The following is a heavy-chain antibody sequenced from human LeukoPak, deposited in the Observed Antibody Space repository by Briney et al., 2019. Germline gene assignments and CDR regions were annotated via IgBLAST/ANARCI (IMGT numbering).Heavy chain of an antibody. V-gene: IGHV4-34*01. D-gene: IGHD1-26*01. J-gene: IGHJ4*02. CDR1: GGSFSGYY. CDR3: ARREYSGSYLIIDY. CDR2: INHSGST. Sequence: PSETLSLTCAVYGGSFSGYYWSWIRQPPGKGLEWIGEINHSGSTNYNPSLKSRVTISVDTSKNQFSLEVTSLTAADTAVYYCARREYSGSYLIIDYWGQGTLVTVSS.